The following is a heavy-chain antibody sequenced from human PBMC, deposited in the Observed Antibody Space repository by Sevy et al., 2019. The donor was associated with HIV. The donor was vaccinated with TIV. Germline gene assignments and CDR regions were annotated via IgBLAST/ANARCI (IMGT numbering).Heavy chain of an antibody. CDR1: GLTFDDYA. Sequence: GGSLRLSCVVSGLTFDDYAMHWVRRPPGKGLEWVSGITWNSGGIGYANSVKGRFTISRDNAKKSLYLKMNSLRIEATAFYYCAGGAAAGRWFDSWGQGTLVTVSS. V-gene: IGHV3-9*01. J-gene: IGHJ5*01. CDR3: AGGAAAGRWFDS. D-gene: IGHD6-13*01. CDR2: ITWNSGGI.